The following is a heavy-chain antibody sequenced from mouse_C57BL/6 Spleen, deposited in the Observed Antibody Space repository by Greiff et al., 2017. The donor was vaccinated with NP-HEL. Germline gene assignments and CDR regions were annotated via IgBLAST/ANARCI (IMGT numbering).Heavy chain of an antibody. CDR3: ARSDYYGSSYWYFDV. Sequence: QVQLQQSGAELVRPGASVKLSCKASGYTFPDYYINWVKQRPGQGLEWIARIYPGSGNTYYNEKFKGKATLTAEKSSSTAYMQLSSLTSEDSAVYFCARSDYYGSSYWYFDVWGTGTTVTVSS. D-gene: IGHD1-1*01. J-gene: IGHJ1*03. CDR2: IYPGSGNT. CDR1: GYTFPDYY. V-gene: IGHV1-76*01.